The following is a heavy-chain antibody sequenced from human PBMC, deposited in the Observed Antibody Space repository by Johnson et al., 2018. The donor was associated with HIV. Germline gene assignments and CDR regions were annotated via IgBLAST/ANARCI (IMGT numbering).Heavy chain of an antibody. V-gene: IGHV3-33*01. J-gene: IGHJ3*02. D-gene: IGHD3-22*01. CDR3: ARAGRFTMIQGAFDI. Sequence: QVHLVASRGGVVQPGTSLRPSCASSAFTFSSYGMHWVRQAPGKGLAWVAVIWYDGSNKNYADSVKGRFTISRDNSKNTLYLQMNSLRTEDTAVYYCARAGRFTMIQGAFDIWGQGTMVTVSS. CDR2: IWYDGSNK. CDR1: AFTFSSYG.